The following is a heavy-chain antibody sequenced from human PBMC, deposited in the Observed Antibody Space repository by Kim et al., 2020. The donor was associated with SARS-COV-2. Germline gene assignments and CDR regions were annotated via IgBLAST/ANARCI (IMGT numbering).Heavy chain of an antibody. CDR2: IGTAGDT. J-gene: IGHJ6*03. V-gene: IGHV3-13*01. CDR1: GFTFSSYD. D-gene: IGHD3-10*01. Sequence: GGSLRLSCAASGFTFSSYDMHWVRQATGKGLEWVSAIGTAGDTYYPGSVKGRFTISRENAKNSLYLQMNSLRAGDTAVYYCARAITMVQAYYMDVWGKGTTVTVSS. CDR3: ARAITMVQAYYMDV.